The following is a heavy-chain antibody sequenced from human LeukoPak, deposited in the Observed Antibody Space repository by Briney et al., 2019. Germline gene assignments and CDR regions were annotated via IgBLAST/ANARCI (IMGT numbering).Heavy chain of an antibody. V-gene: IGHV3-48*01. CDR1: GFTFSSYS. D-gene: IGHD5-12*01. J-gene: IGHJ6*03. CDR3: ARTSVATRAYYYYYYMDV. CDR2: ISSSSSTI. Sequence: GGSLRLSCATSGFTFSSYSMNWVRQAPGKGLEWVSYISSSSSTIYYADSVKGRFTISRDNAKNSLYLRMNSLRAEDTAVYYCARTSVATRAYYYYYYMDVWGKGTTVTVSS.